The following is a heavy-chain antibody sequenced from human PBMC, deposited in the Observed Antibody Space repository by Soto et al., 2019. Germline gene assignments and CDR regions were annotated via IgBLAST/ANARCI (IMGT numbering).Heavy chain of an antibody. CDR3: ARVSYSRYPRYYYYRMDV. CDR2: IYNSGST. CDR1: GGSISSGDYY. J-gene: IGHJ6*02. D-gene: IGHD2-15*01. Sequence: QVQLQESGPGLVKPSQTLSLTCTVPGGSISSGDYYWSWIRQHPGKGLEWIGHIYNSGSTYYNPSLNSRVTISVDTSKNQFSLTLNSVTAADTAVYYCARVSYSRYPRYYYYRMDVWGQGTTVTVSS. V-gene: IGHV4-31*03.